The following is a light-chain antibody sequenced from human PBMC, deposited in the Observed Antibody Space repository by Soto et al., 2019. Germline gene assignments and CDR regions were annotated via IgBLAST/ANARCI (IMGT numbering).Light chain of an antibody. V-gene: IGKV3-20*01. CDR2: GTS. CDR3: QHYVNSSRR. Sequence: EIVLKQSPGTLSLSPGERVSLSCRASQRVGTNYLAWYQQKPGQAHRLVIYGTSNRATGTPDMFSGSGSGTDFTLTITRLESEDFAVYYFQHYVNSSRRVAQGTNVDSK. CDR1: QRVGTNY. J-gene: IGKJ1*01.